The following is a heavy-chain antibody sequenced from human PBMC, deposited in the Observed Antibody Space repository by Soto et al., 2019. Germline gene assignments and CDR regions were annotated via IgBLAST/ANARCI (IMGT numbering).Heavy chain of an antibody. J-gene: IGHJ5*02. V-gene: IGHV4-34*01. CDR1: GGSFSGYY. D-gene: IGHD6-13*01. Sequence: SETLSLTCAVYGGSFSGYYWSWIRQPPGKGLEWIGEINHSGSTNYNPSLKSRVTISVDTSKNQFSLKLSSVTAADTAVYYCARGGPLIAAAGTGHWFDPWGQGTLVTVSS. CDR3: ARGGPLIAAAGTGHWFDP. CDR2: INHSGST.